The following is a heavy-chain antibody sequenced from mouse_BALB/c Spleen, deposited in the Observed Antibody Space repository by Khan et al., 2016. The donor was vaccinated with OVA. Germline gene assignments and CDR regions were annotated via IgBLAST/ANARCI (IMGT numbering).Heavy chain of an antibody. CDR1: GFTFSKYG. CDR2: ISSGGSYT. Sequence: EVELVQSGGELVKPGGSLKLSCEASGFTFSKYGMSWVRQTPDKRLEWVAAISSGGSYTCYPDSVKGRFTISRDNATNTLYLQMSSLKYEDTAMYYCTRRAYYYSCEGFAYWGQGTLVTVSA. D-gene: IGHD1-1*01. J-gene: IGHJ3*01. V-gene: IGHV5-6*01. CDR3: TRRAYYYSCEGFAY.